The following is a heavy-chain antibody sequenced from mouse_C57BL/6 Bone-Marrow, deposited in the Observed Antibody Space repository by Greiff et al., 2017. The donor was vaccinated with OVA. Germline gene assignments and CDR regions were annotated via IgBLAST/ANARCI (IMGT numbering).Heavy chain of an antibody. CDR3: ARPPLYGSSYDYAMDY. J-gene: IGHJ4*01. D-gene: IGHD1-1*01. Sequence: QVQLKQSGAELVKPGASVKLSCKASGYTFTSYWMHWVKQRPGRGLEWIGRIDPNSGGTKYNEKFKSKATLTVDKPSSTAYMQLSSLTSEDSAVYYCARPPLYGSSYDYAMDYWGQGTSVTVSS. CDR1: GYTFTSYW. CDR2: IDPNSGGT. V-gene: IGHV1-72*01.